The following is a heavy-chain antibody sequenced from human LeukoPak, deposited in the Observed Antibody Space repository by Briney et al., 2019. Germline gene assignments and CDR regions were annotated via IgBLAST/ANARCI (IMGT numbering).Heavy chain of an antibody. CDR3: ARHRRTGASYYYYGMDV. CDR1: GGSISSYY. CDR2: IYYSGST. V-gene: IGHV4-59*08. J-gene: IGHJ6*02. D-gene: IGHD7-27*01. Sequence: SETLSLTCTVAGGSISSYYCSWIRQPPGKGLGWIGYIYYSGSTNYNPPLKRRVTISVAPSKNQFSLKLSSVTAADTAVYYCARHRRTGASYYYYGMDVWGQGTTVTVSS.